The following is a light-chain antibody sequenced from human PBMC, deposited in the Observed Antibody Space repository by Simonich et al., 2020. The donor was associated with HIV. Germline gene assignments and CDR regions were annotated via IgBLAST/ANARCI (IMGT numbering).Light chain of an antibody. CDR1: QSISSF. Sequence: DIQMTQSPSSLSASVGDRVTITCRASQSISSFFNWYQQKPGKAPKLLIYAASSLQSGVPSRFSGGGSGTDFTLTISSLQPEDFATYYCQQSYSTPRTFGQGTKVEIK. J-gene: IGKJ1*01. CDR2: AAS. V-gene: IGKV1-39*01. CDR3: QQSYSTPRT.